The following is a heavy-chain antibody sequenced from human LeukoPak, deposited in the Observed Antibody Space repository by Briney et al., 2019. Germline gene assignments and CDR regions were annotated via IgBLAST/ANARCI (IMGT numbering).Heavy chain of an antibody. CDR1: GGSISSSSYY. CDR3: ARADRALVDAFDI. Sequence: SETLSLTCTVSGGSISSSSYYWGWIRQPPGKGLEWIGSIYYSGSTYYNPSLKSRVTISVDTSKNQFSLKLSSVTAADTAVHYCARADRALVDAFDIWGQGTMVTVSS. J-gene: IGHJ3*02. V-gene: IGHV4-39*07. CDR2: IYYSGST.